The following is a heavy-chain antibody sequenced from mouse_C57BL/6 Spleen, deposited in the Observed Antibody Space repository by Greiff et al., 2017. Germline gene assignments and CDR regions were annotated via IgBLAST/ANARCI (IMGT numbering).Heavy chain of an antibody. D-gene: IGHD2-3*01. CDR3: ARWADGYYVEYFDY. CDR2: IHPNSGST. Sequence: QVQLKQPGAELVKPGASVKLSCKASGYTFTSYWMHWVKQRPGQGLEWIGMIHPNSGSTKYNEKFKSKATLTVDKSSSTAYMQLSSLTSEDSAVYDCARWADGYYVEYFDYWGQGTTLTVSS. V-gene: IGHV1-64*01. J-gene: IGHJ2*01. CDR1: GYTFTSYW.